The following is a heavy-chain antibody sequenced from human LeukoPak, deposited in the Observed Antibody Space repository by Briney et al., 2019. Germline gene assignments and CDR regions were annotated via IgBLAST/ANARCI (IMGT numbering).Heavy chain of an antibody. D-gene: IGHD6-6*01. CDR3: ARDHSSSQRHGFDY. CDR1: GGTFSSYA. J-gene: IGHJ4*02. Sequence: SVKVSCKASGGTFSSYAISWVQQAPGQGLEWMGGIIPIFGTANYAQKFQGRVTITTDESTSTAYMELSSLRSEDTAVYYCARDHSSSQRHGFDYWGQGTLVTVSS. V-gene: IGHV1-69*05. CDR2: IIPIFGTA.